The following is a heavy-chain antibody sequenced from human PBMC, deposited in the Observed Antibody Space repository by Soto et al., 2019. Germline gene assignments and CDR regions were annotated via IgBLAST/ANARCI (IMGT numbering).Heavy chain of an antibody. CDR3: ARLYARGRGGFDL. V-gene: IGHV3-48*01. J-gene: IGHJ2*01. D-gene: IGHD2-8*01. CDR1: GFTFSAYS. Sequence: EVQLVESGGGLVQPGGSLRLSCAASGFTFSAYSMSWVRQAPGKGLEWVSYISTSSSTIFYADSVKGRFTISRENAKNSLYLQMNSLRADDTAVYYCARLYARGRGGFDLWGRGTLVTVSS. CDR2: ISTSSSTI.